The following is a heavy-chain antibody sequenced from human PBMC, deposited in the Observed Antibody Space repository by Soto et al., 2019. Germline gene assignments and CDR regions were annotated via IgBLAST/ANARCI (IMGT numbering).Heavy chain of an antibody. Sequence: QVQLVQSGAEVKKPGSSVKVSCKASGGTFSSYAISWVRQAPGQGLEWMGGIIPIFGTANYAQKFQGRVRITADESTSTAYMELSSLRSEDTAVYYCARHPVSGSYAYYYGMDVWGRGPTVTVSS. V-gene: IGHV1-69*12. J-gene: IGHJ6*02. CDR2: IIPIFGTA. CDR1: GGTFSSYA. CDR3: ARHPVSGSYAYYYGMDV. D-gene: IGHD1-26*01.